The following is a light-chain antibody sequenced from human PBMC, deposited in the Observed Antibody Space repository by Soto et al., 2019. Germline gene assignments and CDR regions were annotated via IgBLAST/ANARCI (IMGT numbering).Light chain of an antibody. V-gene: IGKV3-11*01. CDR3: QQRSNWIT. CDR1: QSVSSY. J-gene: IGKJ5*01. Sequence: DILLTQSPGSLSLSPGERATLSCRASQSVSSYLAWYQQKPGEAPRLLIYDASNRATGIPARFSGSGSGTDFTLTISSLADEDFAVYCCQQRSNWITFGQGTRLEIK. CDR2: DAS.